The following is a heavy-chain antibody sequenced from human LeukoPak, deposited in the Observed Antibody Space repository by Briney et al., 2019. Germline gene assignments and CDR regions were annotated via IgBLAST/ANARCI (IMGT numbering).Heavy chain of an antibody. D-gene: IGHD3-16*02. CDR3: ARGPLSWYFDL. Sequence: SQTLSLTCAVSGGSISSGGYSWSWIRQPPGKGLEWIGYIYYSGSTNYNPSLKSRVTISVDTSKNQFSLKLSSVTAADTAVYYCARGPLSWYFDLWGRGTLVTVSS. CDR2: IYYSGST. CDR1: GGSISSGGYS. V-gene: IGHV4-30-4*07. J-gene: IGHJ2*01.